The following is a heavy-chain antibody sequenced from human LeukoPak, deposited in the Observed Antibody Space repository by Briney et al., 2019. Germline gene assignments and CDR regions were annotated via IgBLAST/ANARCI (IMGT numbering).Heavy chain of an antibody. D-gene: IGHD2-2*01. CDR2: TRYDGSIQ. V-gene: IGHV3-30*02. Sequence: GGSLRLSCAVSGLTFTTYGMHWVRQAPGKGLEWVAFTRYDGSIQYYADSVKGRFTISRDISKNTLYVQMNSLRAEDTAVYYCARDGRPSARGGYQLDYWGQGTLVTVSS. CDR1: GLTFTTYG. J-gene: IGHJ4*02. CDR3: ARDGRPSARGGYQLDY.